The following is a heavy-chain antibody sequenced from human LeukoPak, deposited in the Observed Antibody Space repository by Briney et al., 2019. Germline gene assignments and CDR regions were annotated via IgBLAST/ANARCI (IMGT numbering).Heavy chain of an antibody. CDR3: ARGGPGAYYDTAGASDS. CDR2: IYKNGGT. D-gene: IGHD3-22*01. CDR1: GVSISSYS. V-gene: IGHV4-59*01. Sequence: SETLSLTCTVSGVSISSYSWSWIRQPPQKGLEWIGYIYKNGGTNYNPSLKSRVTVSVDTSKNQFSLKLTSVTAADTAVYYCARGGPGAYYDTAGASDSWGQGTLVTVSS. J-gene: IGHJ4*02.